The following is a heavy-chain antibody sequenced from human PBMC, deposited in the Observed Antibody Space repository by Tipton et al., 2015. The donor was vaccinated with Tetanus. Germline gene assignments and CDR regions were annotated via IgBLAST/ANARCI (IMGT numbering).Heavy chain of an antibody. J-gene: IGHJ2*01. Sequence: SLRLSCAASGFTVSSNYMSWVRQAPGKGLEWVSVIYSGGSTYYADSVKGRFTISRDNSKNTLYLQMNSLRAEDTAVYYCARDLDTHWYFDLWGRGTLVTVSS. CDR1: GFTVSSNY. CDR3: ARDLDTHWYFDL. D-gene: IGHD5-18*01. CDR2: IYSGGST. V-gene: IGHV3-53*01.